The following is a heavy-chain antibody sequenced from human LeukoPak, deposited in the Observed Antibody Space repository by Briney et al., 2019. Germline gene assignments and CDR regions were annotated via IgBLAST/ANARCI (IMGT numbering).Heavy chain of an antibody. Sequence: GASVRVSCKTSGYTFTDYYLHWLRQAPGQGLEWMGRINPNSGGTNYAQKFQGRVTMTRDTSISTAYMELSRLRSDDTAVYYCARDRGNWNYQGNWFDPWGQGTLVTVSS. D-gene: IGHD1-7*01. CDR3: ARDRGNWNYQGNWFDP. J-gene: IGHJ5*02. V-gene: IGHV1-2*06. CDR1: GYTFTDYY. CDR2: INPNSGGT.